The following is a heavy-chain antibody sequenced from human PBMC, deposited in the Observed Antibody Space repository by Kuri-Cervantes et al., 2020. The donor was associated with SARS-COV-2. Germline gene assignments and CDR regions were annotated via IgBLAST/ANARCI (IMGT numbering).Heavy chain of an antibody. CDR2: IIPIFGTT. CDR1: GGTFSKYV. CDR3: ARESVPLGAFDI. V-gene: IGHV1-69*13. Sequence: SVKVSCKASGGTFSKYVVSWVRQAPGQGLEWMGGIIPIFGTTTYAQKFQGRVTITADESTTTAYMELSSLISEDTAVYYCARESVPLGAFDIWGQGTMVTVS. D-gene: IGHD3-10*01. J-gene: IGHJ3*02.